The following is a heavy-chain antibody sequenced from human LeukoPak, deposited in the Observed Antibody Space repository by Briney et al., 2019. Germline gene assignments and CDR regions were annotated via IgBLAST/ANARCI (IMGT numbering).Heavy chain of an antibody. Sequence: SETLSLTCTVSGGTIRDFYWSWIRQSPQRRLEFIGYIQNSGSAEYNPSLKSRVTISVDTSKSQFSLKLKSVTAADTAVYYWASLAVPFGWYGGSYYWYMDVWGKGTTVTVSS. V-gene: IGHV4-59*01. J-gene: IGHJ6*03. CDR1: GGTIRDFY. D-gene: IGHD6-19*01. CDR2: IQNSGSA. CDR3: ASLAVPFGWYGGSYYWYMDV.